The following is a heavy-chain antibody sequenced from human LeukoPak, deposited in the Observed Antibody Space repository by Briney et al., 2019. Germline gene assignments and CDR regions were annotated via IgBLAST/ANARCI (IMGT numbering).Heavy chain of an antibody. CDR1: GFSLSSFH. CDR3: ARDGTTKRYNWFDS. CDR2: ISDSGTTE. Sequence: TGGSLRLCCAACGFSLSSFHVKWLRQAPGKGLEWISYISDSGTTEYYADSEKGRFTISRDNAKNSLYLQMNSLTGEDTALYYCARDGTTKRYNWFDSWGQGTLVTVSS. J-gene: IGHJ5*01. D-gene: IGHD1-7*01. V-gene: IGHV3-48*03.